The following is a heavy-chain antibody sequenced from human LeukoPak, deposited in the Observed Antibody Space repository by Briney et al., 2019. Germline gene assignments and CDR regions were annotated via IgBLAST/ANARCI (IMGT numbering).Heavy chain of an antibody. J-gene: IGHJ4*02. Sequence: GGSLRLSCAASGFTYSSFGMHWVRQAPGKGLEWVTLIWYDGSHKYYADSVKGRFTISRDNAQNSLYLQMNSLRAEDTAVYYCARGSGGYRYWGQGTLVTVSS. CDR2: IWYDGSHK. CDR3: ARGSGGYRY. D-gene: IGHD3-22*01. CDR1: GFTYSSFG. V-gene: IGHV3-33*03.